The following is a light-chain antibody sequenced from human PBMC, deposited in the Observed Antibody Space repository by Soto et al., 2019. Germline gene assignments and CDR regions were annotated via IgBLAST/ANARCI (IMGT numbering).Light chain of an antibody. CDR2: KIS. CDR3: MQATQLPHT. CDR1: QSLVDTHGYTY. Sequence: EIVLTQTALSSPVSLGQPASISCKSSQSLVDTHGYTYLSWLHQRPGQPPRLLLYKISSRFPGVPDRVSGSGAVTDFTLKISRVEAEDVGVYYCMQATQLPHTFGQGTKLEIK. V-gene: IGKV2-24*01. J-gene: IGKJ2*01.